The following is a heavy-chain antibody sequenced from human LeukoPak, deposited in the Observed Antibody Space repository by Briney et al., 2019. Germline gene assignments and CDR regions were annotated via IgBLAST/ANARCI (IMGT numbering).Heavy chain of an antibody. V-gene: IGHV4-39*07. CDR1: GGSISSSSYY. CDR2: IYYSGST. CDR3: ARVRTTVTVFDY. D-gene: IGHD4-17*01. Sequence: PSETLSLTCKVSGGSISSSSYYWGWIRQPPGKGLEWIGSIYYSGSTYYNPSLKSRVTISVDTSKNQFSLKLSSVTAADTAVYYCARVRTTVTVFDYWGQGTLVTVSS. J-gene: IGHJ4*02.